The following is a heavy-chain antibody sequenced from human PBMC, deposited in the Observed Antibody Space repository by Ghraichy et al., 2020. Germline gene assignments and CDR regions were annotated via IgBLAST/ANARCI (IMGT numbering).Heavy chain of an antibody. CDR2: LGTSSPI. J-gene: IGHJ4*02. V-gene: IGHV3-48*01. CDR1: GFAFSSYS. CDR3: ARARGDGAADY. Sequence: GGSLRLSCAASGFAFSSYSMNWVRQAPGKGLEWVSYLGTSSPIYYADSVKGRFTISRDNAKKSLYLQMNSLRAADTAVYYCARARGDGAADYWGQGTLVTVSS. D-gene: IGHD4-17*01.